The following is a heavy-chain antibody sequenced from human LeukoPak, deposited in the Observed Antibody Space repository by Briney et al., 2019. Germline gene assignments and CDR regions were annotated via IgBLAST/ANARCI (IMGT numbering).Heavy chain of an antibody. D-gene: IGHD6-19*01. CDR1: GGSISSSSYY. V-gene: IGHV4-39*01. Sequence: PSETLSLTCTVSGGSISSSSYYWGWIRQPPGKGLEWIGKIYYSGSTYYNPSLKSRVTISVDTSKNQFSLKLSSVTAADTAVYYCARLEAVAAFWYFDLWGRGTLVTVSS. J-gene: IGHJ2*01. CDR2: IYYSGST. CDR3: ARLEAVAAFWYFDL.